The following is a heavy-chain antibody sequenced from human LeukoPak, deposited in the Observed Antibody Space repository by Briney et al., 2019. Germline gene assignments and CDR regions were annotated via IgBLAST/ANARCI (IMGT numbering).Heavy chain of an antibody. CDR1: GFTFGSYG. CDR3: AREMPSAPTDAFDI. J-gene: IGHJ3*02. CDR2: ISSSGSTI. D-gene: IGHD2-2*01. V-gene: IGHV3-48*03. Sequence: GGPLSLSWPAPGFTFGSYGRNWAPQAPGKGLEGVSYISSSGSTIYYADSVKGRFTISRDNAKNSLYLQMNSLRAEDTAVYYCAREMPSAPTDAFDIWGQGTMVTVSS.